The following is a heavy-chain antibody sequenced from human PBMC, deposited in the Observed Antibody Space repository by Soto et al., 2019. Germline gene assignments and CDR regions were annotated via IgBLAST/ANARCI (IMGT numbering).Heavy chain of an antibody. Sequence: QVQLQESGPGLVQPSGTLSLTCAVSGGSVSGDSWWSWVRQSPGKGLEWIGEIFRTGTTNYNPSLKSRVTISGDKPKNQFSLEVTSVTAADTAVYCCASGGDYPWHSWVRGILVTVSS. CDR1: GGSVSGDSW. CDR3: ASGGDYPWHS. D-gene: IGHD4-17*01. CDR2: IFRTGTT. V-gene: IGHV4-4*01. J-gene: IGHJ4*02.